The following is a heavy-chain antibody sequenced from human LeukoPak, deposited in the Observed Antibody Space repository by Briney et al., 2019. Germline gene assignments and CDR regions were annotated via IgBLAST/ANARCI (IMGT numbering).Heavy chain of an antibody. CDR3: ARGHSGRPYYDYVWGRNRYYGMDV. V-gene: IGHV1-8*01. CDR1: GYTFTSYD. CDR2: MNPNSGNT. D-gene: IGHD3-16*01. J-gene: IGHJ6*02. Sequence: GASVKVSCKASGYTFTSYDINWVRQATGQGLEWMGWMNPNSGNTGYAQKFQGRVTMTRNTSISTAYMELSSLRSEDTAVYYCARGHSGRPYYDYVWGRNRYYGMDVWGQGTTVTVSS.